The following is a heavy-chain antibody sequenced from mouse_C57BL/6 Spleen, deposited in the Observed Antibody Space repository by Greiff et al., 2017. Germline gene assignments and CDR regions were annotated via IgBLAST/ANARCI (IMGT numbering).Heavy chain of an antibody. J-gene: IGHJ1*03. D-gene: IGHD1-1*01. CDR2: ISYDGSN. CDR1: GYSITSGYY. Sequence: VQLKQSGPGLVKPSQSLSLTCSVTGYSITSGYYWNWIRQFPGNKLEWMGYISYDGSNNYNPSLKNRISITRDTSKNQFFLKLNSVTTEDTATYYCASGAYGGYFDVWGTGTTVTVSS. CDR3: ASGAYGGYFDV. V-gene: IGHV3-6*01.